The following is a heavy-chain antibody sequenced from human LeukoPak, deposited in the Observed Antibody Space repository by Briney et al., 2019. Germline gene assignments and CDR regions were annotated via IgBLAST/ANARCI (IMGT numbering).Heavy chain of an antibody. CDR1: GYTFTTYG. J-gene: IGHJ4*02. CDR2: IYTSNGNT. D-gene: IGHD6-19*01. CDR3: TRLYRHSSGWNYFDY. V-gene: IGHV1-18*01. Sequence: ASVKVPCKASGYTFTTYGINWVRQAPGQGLEWMGWIYTSNGNTNYAQKFQGRVTMTTDTSTTTAYMELRSLRSDDTAVYYCTRLYRHSSGWNYFDYWGQGTLVTVSS.